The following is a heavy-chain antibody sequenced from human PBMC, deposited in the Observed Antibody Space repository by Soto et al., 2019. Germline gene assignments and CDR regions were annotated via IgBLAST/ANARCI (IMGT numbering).Heavy chain of an antibody. D-gene: IGHD3-22*01. Sequence: GGSLRLSCAASGFTFSSYAMSWVRQAPGKGLEWVSAISGSGGSTYYADSVKGRFTISRDNSKNTLYLQMNSLRAEDTAVYYCAKVPDYYDSSGYYYPIYYGMDVWGQGTTVTVSS. V-gene: IGHV3-23*01. CDR2: ISGSGGST. CDR3: AKVPDYYDSSGYYYPIYYGMDV. J-gene: IGHJ6*02. CDR1: GFTFSSYA.